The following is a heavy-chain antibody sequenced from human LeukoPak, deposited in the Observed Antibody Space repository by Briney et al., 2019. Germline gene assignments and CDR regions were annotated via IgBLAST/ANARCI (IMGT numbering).Heavy chain of an antibody. Sequence: GGSLRLSCAASGFTFSSYEMNWVRQAPGKGLEWVSYISSSGSTIYYADSVKGRFTISRDNSKNTLYLQMNSLRAEDTALYYCAKATGYLLWGQGTLVIVSS. CDR2: ISSSGSTI. D-gene: IGHD1-14*01. CDR3: AKATGYLL. CDR1: GFTFSSYE. V-gene: IGHV3-48*03. J-gene: IGHJ4*02.